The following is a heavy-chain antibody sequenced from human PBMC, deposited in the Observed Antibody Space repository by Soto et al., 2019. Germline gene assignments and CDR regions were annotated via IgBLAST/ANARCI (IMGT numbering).Heavy chain of an antibody. V-gene: IGHV4-30-2*01. CDR3: ARAHYGPSGYYFDS. J-gene: IGHJ4*02. Sequence: QVQLQESGSGLVKPSQTLSLTCTVSGDSISSGVDSCSWIRQPPRQGLEWIGYIYHTGSTSYSPSLKSRVTMSVDKSKNQFSLSLNSVTAADMAIYYCARAHYGPSGYYFDSWGQGALFTVSS. D-gene: IGHD3-22*01. CDR2: IYHTGST. CDR1: GDSISSGVDS.